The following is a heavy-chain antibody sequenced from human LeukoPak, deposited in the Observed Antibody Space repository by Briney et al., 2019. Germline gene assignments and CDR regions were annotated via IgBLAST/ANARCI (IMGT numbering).Heavy chain of an antibody. D-gene: IGHD2-15*01. J-gene: IGHJ4*02. Sequence: GSLRLSCAASGFTFSRYWMSWVRQAPGKGLEWVANIKQDGSEKYYVDSVKGRFTISRDNAKNSVYLQMNSLRAEDTAVYYCARYHCSGGSCYLFGFDCWGQGTLVTVSS. CDR2: IKQDGSEK. CDR1: GFTFSRYW. CDR3: ARYHCSGGSCYLFGFDC. V-gene: IGHV3-7*01.